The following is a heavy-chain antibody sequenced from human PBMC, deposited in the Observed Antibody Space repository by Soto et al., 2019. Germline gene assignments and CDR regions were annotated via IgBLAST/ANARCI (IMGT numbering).Heavy chain of an antibody. CDR2: ISAYNGNT. CDR1: GYTFTSYG. J-gene: IGHJ6*02. Sequence: ASVKVSCKASGYTFTSYGISWVRQAPGQGLEWMGWISAYNGNTNYAQKLQGRVTMTTDTSTSTAYMELRSLRSDDTAVYYCARVLGYCTNGVCYAGYYYGMDVWGQGTTVTVSS. V-gene: IGHV1-18*01. D-gene: IGHD2-8*01. CDR3: ARVLGYCTNGVCYAGYYYGMDV.